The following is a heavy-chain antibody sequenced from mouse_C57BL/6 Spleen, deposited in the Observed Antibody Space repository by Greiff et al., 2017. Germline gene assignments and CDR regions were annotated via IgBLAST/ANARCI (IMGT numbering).Heavy chain of an antibody. J-gene: IGHJ3*01. CDR3: SGWTLAGFAD. Sequence: VQLQESGPELVKPGASVKISCKASGYAFSSSWMHWVKQRTGKGLEWIGRLYPGDGDTNDNGKFKGKSTLTSDKSSSTAYMQHCSLTSEDAAFYCYSGWTLAGFADWGKGTLVTVSA. V-gene: IGHV1-82*01. CDR1: GYAFSSSW. CDR2: LYPGDGDT.